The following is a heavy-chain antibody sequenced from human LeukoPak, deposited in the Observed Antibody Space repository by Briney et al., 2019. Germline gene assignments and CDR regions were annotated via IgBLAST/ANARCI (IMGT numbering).Heavy chain of an antibody. Sequence: AAVTVSCKASGYTLTSYYMHWVRQAPGQGVEGMGIINPSGGSTNYAQKFQGRVTMTRDTSTSTVYMEVSSLRSEDTAVYYCARDRDGYSTVFDYWGQGTLVTVSS. CDR2: INPSGGST. CDR3: ARDRDGYSTVFDY. D-gene: IGHD5-24*01. J-gene: IGHJ4*02. CDR1: GYTLTSYY. V-gene: IGHV1-46*01.